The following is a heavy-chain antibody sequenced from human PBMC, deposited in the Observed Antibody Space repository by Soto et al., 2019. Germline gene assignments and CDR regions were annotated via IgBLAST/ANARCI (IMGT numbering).Heavy chain of an antibody. CDR3: ARGPRYCSGYSCDYYMDV. J-gene: IGHJ6*03. CDR1: GFTFSSYA. Sequence: EVQLLESGGGWVQPGGSLRLSCAASGFTFSSYAMSWVRQAPGKGLEWVSAISGSAATTFYADSVKGRFTVSRDNSKNTLYLQMNSLRAEDTAVYYCARGPRYCSGYSCDYYMDVWGKGTTVTVSS. V-gene: IGHV3-23*01. CDR2: ISGSAATT. D-gene: IGHD2-15*01.